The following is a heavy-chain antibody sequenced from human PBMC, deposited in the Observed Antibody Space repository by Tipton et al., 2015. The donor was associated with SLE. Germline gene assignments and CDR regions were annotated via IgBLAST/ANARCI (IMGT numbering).Heavy chain of an antibody. CDR2: IHYSGTT. J-gene: IGHJ1*01. V-gene: IGHV4-39*07. CDR1: GGSISSSTYY. Sequence: TLSLTCTVSGGSISSSTYYWGWIRQPPGKGLEWLGSIHYSGTTYDNPSLKSRVTISVDTSKNQLSLRLSSVTAADTAVYYCARQGSGELVVVVAVTRALDYWGQGTLVTVSS. D-gene: IGHD2-15*01. CDR3: ARQGSGELVVVVAVTRALDY.